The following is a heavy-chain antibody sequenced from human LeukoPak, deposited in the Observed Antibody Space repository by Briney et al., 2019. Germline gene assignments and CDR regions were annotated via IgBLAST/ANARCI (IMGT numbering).Heavy chain of an antibody. CDR3: ARCNSGSYYFPDY. J-gene: IGHJ4*02. CDR1: GYTFTGYY. Sequence: ASVKVSCKASGYTFTGYYMHWVRQAPGQGLEWMGRINPNSGGTNYAQKFQGRVTMTRDTSISTAYMELSRLRSDDTAVYYCARCNSGSYYFPDYWGQGTLVTVSS. CDR2: INPNSGGT. D-gene: IGHD1-26*01. V-gene: IGHV1-2*06.